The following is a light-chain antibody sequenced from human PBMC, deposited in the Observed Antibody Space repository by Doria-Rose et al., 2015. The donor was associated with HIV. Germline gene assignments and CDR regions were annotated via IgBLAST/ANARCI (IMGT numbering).Light chain of an antibody. V-gene: IGKV3-20*01. CDR2: VAS. CDR1: QSVRSNS. CDR3: QHYGNSPLLT. J-gene: IGKJ1*01. Sequence: TPPPGTLSLSPGERATLSCRASQSVRSNSLTWYQQRPGQTPRLLIYVASTRAHGLPDRLSGSGSGTAFVLPISSLEPAEFAAYYCQHYGNSPLLTVGQGTKLDSK.